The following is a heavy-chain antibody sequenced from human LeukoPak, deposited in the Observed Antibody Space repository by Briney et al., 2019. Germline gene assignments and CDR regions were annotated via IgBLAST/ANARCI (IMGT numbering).Heavy chain of an antibody. D-gene: IGHD3-3*01. CDR2: ISGSGGTI. CDR1: GFTFIGYD. Sequence: GGSLRLSCAASGFTFIGYDMNWVRLAPGKGLEWVSYISGSGGTIYYADSAKGRFTISRDNAKNSLYLQMNSLRAEDTAVYYCARAITIFGVVTSWYFDYWGQGTLVTVSS. CDR3: ARAITIFGVVTSWYFDY. V-gene: IGHV3-48*01. J-gene: IGHJ4*02.